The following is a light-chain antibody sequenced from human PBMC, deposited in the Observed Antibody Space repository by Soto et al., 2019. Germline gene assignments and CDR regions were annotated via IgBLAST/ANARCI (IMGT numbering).Light chain of an antibody. CDR2: DVS. CDR3: CSYTRSGTLI. J-gene: IGLJ1*01. CDR1: SGDIGDYNY. Sequence: CALTQPASGSGSAGQSITISCVGTSGDIGDYNYVSWYQQHPGKVPKVIIYDVSNRPSGVSYRFSGTKSGNTASLTVSGLQAEDEADYYCCSYTRSGTLIFGTGTKVTVL. V-gene: IGLV2-14*01.